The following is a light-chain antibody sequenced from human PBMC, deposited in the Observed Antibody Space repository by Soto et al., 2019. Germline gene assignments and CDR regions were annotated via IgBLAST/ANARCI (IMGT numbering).Light chain of an antibody. J-gene: IGKJ1*01. CDR2: AAS. CDR3: QQSYSTPQT. CDR1: QSISSY. V-gene: IGKV1-39*01. Sequence: IQMTQSPSSLSASVGDRVTITCLASQSISSYLNWYQQKPGKAPKLLIYAASSLQIGVPSRFSGSGSRTDFTLTINSLQPEDIATYYCQQSYSTPQTFGQGTKVDIK.